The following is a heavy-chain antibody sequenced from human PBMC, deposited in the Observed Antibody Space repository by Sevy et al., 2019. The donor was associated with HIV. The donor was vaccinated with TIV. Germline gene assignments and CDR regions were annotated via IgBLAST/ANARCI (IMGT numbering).Heavy chain of an antibody. Sequence: GGSLRLSCAASGFTFTRYWMSWVRQAPGKGLEWVANIKQDGSEKYYVDSVKGRFTISRDNAKQSLFLQMNSLRAEDTAMYYCARDREDSSGFGMDVWGQRTTVTVSS. CDR3: ARDREDSSGFGMDV. J-gene: IGHJ6*02. CDR1: GFTFTRYW. D-gene: IGHD5-12*01. CDR2: IKQDGSEK. V-gene: IGHV3-7*01.